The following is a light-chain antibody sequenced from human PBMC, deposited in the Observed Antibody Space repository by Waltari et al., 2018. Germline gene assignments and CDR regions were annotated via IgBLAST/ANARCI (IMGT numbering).Light chain of an antibody. Sequence: SALTQPPSASGSPGQSVTISCTGTSSDVCGYNYVSWYQQHPGKAPKFIIYEDSKRPSGVPERFSGSKSGNTASLTVSGLQAEDEADYYCSSYAGSNNWVFGGGTKLTVL. J-gene: IGLJ3*02. V-gene: IGLV2-8*01. CDR2: EDS. CDR3: SSYAGSNNWV. CDR1: SSDVCGYNY.